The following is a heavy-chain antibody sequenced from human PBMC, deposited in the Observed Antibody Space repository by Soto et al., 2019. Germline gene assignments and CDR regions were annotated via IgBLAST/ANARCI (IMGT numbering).Heavy chain of an antibody. CDR3: ARHRYYEGSVPGYGMDV. J-gene: IGHJ6*02. Sequence: QVQLVESGGGLVKPGGSLRLSCAASGFTFSDYYMSWIRQAPGKGLEYISYISSGGSFIYYADSVKGRFTISRDTAKTSLYLQMNRLRAEDTALYYCARHRYYEGSVPGYGMDVWGQGTMVTVSS. CDR1: GFTFSDYY. V-gene: IGHV3-11*01. CDR2: ISSGGSFI. D-gene: IGHD3-16*01.